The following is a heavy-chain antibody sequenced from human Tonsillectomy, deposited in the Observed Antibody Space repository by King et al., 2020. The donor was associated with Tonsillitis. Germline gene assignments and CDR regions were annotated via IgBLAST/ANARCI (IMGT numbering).Heavy chain of an antibody. CDR2: IYPGDSDT. CDR3: AREQTDDHGGNARFAFDI. CDR1: GYSFNSYN. V-gene: IGHV5-51*01. Sequence: QLVQSGAEVKKSGESLKISCKGSGYSFNSYNIGWVRQMPGKGLEWMGIIYPGDSDTRYSPSFQGQVTISADKSTSTAYLQWSRLKASDSAMYYCAREQTDDHGGNARFAFDIWGQGTMVTVSS. J-gene: IGHJ3*02. D-gene: IGHD4-23*01.